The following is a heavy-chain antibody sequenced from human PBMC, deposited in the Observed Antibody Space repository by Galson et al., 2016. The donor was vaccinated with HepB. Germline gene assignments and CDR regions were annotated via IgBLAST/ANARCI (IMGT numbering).Heavy chain of an antibody. CDR3: AKDTFDYSSSSPPGYGIDV. CDR2: INPNSSVT. D-gene: IGHD6-6*01. J-gene: IGHJ6*04. CDR1: GYTFTGYC. V-gene: IGHV1-2*04. Sequence: SVKVSCKASGYTFTGYCMHWVRQAPGQGLEWMGWINPNSSVTNYAQKFQDWVTMTRDTSISTAYMELSRLRSDDTAVYFCAKDTFDYSSSSPPGYGIDVWGKGTTVTVSS.